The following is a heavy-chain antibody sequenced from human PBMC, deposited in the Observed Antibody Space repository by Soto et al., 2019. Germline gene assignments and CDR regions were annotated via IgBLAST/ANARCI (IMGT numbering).Heavy chain of an antibody. J-gene: IGHJ4*03. CDR1: GYTFTSYA. Sequence: ASVKVSCKASGYTFTSYAMHWVRQAPGQRLEWMGWINAGNGNTKYSQKFQGRVTITRDTSASTAYMELSSLRSEDTAVYYCARDPKYYGSGSKLFDYWGQGTTVTVS. CDR3: ARDPKYYGSGSKLFDY. CDR2: INAGNGNT. V-gene: IGHV1-3*01. D-gene: IGHD3-10*01.